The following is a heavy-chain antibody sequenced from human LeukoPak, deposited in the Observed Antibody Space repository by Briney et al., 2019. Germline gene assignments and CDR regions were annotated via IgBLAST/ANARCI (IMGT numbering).Heavy chain of an antibody. CDR3: ARDFGRRHYYGSGSSYDY. CDR2: INPSGGST. Sequence: ASVKVSCKASGYTFTSYYMHWVRQAPGQGLEWMGIINPSGGSTSYAQKFQGRVTMTRDTSTSTVYMELSSLRSEDTAVYYCARDFGRRHYYGSGSSYDYWGQGTLVTVSS. D-gene: IGHD3-10*01. V-gene: IGHV1-46*01. J-gene: IGHJ4*02. CDR1: GYTFTSYY.